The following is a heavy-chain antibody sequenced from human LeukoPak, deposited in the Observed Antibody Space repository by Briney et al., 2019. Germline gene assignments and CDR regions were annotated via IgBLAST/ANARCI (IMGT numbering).Heavy chain of an antibody. CDR3: ASRLQGSDFDY. J-gene: IGHJ4*02. CDR2: ISSSSSYI. Sequence: PGGSLRLSCAASGFTFSSYSMNWVRQAPGKGLEWVSSISSSSSYIYYADSVKGRSTISRDNAKNSLYLQMNSLRAEDTAVYYCASRLQGSDFDYWGQGTLVTVSS. V-gene: IGHV3-21*01. CDR1: GFTFSSYS.